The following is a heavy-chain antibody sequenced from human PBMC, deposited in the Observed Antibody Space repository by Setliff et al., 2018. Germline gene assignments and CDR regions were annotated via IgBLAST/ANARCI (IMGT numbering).Heavy chain of an antibody. CDR3: ASSSGGNYEAYFDY. Sequence: PGGSLRLSCAASGYTSSSYAMTWVRQAPGKGLEWVSIISASGDTTYYADSVKGRFTISRDNSKNTLYLQMNSLRAEDTAVYYCASSSGGNYEAYFDYWGQGTLVTVSS. CDR1: GYTSSSYA. J-gene: IGHJ4*02. D-gene: IGHD2-15*01. CDR2: ISASGDTT. V-gene: IGHV3-23*01.